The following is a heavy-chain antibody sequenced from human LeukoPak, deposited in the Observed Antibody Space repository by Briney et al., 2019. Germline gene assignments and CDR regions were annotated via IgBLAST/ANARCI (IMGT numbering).Heavy chain of an antibody. Sequence: PGGSLRLSCAASGFTVSSNYMSWVRQAPGKGLEWVSVIYSGGSTYYADSVKGRFTISRDNSKNTLYLQMNSLRAEDTAVYYCAKSGAAGTLYYFDYWGQGTLVTVSS. V-gene: IGHV3-53*01. D-gene: IGHD6-13*01. CDR2: IYSGGST. CDR3: AKSGAAGTLYYFDY. J-gene: IGHJ4*02. CDR1: GFTVSSNY.